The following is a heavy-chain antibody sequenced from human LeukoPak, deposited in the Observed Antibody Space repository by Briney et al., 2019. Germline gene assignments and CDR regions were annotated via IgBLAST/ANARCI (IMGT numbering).Heavy chain of an antibody. V-gene: IGHV1-18*04. J-gene: IGHJ4*02. Sequence: ASVKVSCKASGNTFTSYGISWVRQAPGQGLEWMGWISAYTGHTDYPQNLQGRVTMTMDTSTSTTYMDLRSLRSEDTAVYYCARSFSSGWYFDYWGQGTLVPVSS. CDR3: ARSFSSGWYFDY. CDR1: GNTFTSYG. D-gene: IGHD6-19*01. CDR2: ISAYTGHT.